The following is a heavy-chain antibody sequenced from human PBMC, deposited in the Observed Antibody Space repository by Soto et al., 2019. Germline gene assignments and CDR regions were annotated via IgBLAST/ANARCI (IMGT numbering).Heavy chain of an antibody. CDR1: GGTFNTYA. Sequence: QVQLVQSGAEVKKPGSSVKVSCKASGGTFNTYAISWVRQAPGQGLEWMGGIIPIFGTPNYSQTFQDRVTISADESTTTAYLELISLRSEDTAVYYCATSSPSIAAVGQYYFDYWGQGALVTVSS. V-gene: IGHV1-69*01. J-gene: IGHJ4*02. CDR3: ATSSPSIAAVGQYYFDY. CDR2: IIPIFGTP. D-gene: IGHD6-13*01.